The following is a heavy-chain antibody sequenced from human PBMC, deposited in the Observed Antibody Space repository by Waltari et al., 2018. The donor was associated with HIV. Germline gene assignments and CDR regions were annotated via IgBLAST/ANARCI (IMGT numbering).Heavy chain of an antibody. J-gene: IGHJ6*02. Sequence: QVQLVESGGGVVQPGRSLRLSCAASGFTFSSYGMHWVRQAPGKGLEWVAVIWYDGSNKYYADSVKGRFTISRDNSKNTLYLQMNSLRAEDTAVYYCARDQGYGGNSLYYYYGMDVWGQGTTVTVSS. CDR1: GFTFSSYG. V-gene: IGHV3-33*01. CDR3: ARDQGYGGNSLYYYYGMDV. D-gene: IGHD4-17*01. CDR2: IWYDGSNK.